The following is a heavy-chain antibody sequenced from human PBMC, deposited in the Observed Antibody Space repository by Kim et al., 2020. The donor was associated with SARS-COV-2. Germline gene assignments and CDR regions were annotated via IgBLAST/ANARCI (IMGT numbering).Heavy chain of an antibody. CDR1: GDSVSSNSAA. Sequence: SQTLSLTCAISGDSVSSNSAAWNWIRQSPSRGLEWLGRTYYRSKWYNDYAVSVKSRITINPDTSKNQFSLQLNSVTPEDTAVYYCARNWWGELPSLYNWFDPWGQGTLVTVSS. CDR2: TYYRSKWYN. CDR3: ARNWWGELPSLYNWFDP. D-gene: IGHD2-15*01. J-gene: IGHJ5*02. V-gene: IGHV6-1*01.